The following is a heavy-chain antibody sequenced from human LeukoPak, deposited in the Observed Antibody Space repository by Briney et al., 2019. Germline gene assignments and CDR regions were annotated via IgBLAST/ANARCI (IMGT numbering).Heavy chain of an antibody. CDR2: ISGSGGST. V-gene: IGHV3-23*01. CDR1: GFTFSSYA. CDR3: AKDPSIMITFGGVIPSNYFDY. D-gene: IGHD3-16*02. J-gene: IGHJ4*02. Sequence: GGSLRLSCAASGFTFSSYAMSWVRQAPGKGLEWVSAISGSGGSTYYADSVKGRFTISRDNSKNTLYLQMNSLRAEDTAVYYCAKDPSIMITFGGVIPSNYFDYWGQGTLVTVSS.